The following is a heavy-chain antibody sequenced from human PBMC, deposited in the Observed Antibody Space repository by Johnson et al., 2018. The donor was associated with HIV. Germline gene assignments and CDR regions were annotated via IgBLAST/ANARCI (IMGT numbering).Heavy chain of an antibody. CDR2: ISYDGSNK. V-gene: IGHV3-30-3*01. CDR3: ARARIGSGGGFDI. D-gene: IGHD2-15*01. CDR1: GFTFSSYA. Sequence: VLLVESGGGVVQPGRSLRLSCAASGFTFSSYAMHWVRQAPGKGLEWVAVISYDGSNKYYADSVKGRFTISRDNSKNTLYLQMNSLRAEDTAVYYCARARIGSGGGFDIWGQGTMVTVSS. J-gene: IGHJ3*02.